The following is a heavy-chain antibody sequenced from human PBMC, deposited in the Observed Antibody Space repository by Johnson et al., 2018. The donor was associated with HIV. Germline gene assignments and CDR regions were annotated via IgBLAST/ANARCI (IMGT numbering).Heavy chain of an antibody. Sequence: VQLVESGGGLVHPGGSLRLSCAASGCTFSRSDMHWVRQGRGKGLEWVSGLNWNGGSTGYADSVKGRFTISRDNAKNSLYLQMNSLRAEDTALYYCARSVGYYDSRGYYYVDAFDIWGHGTMVTVSS. CDR2: LNWNGGST. J-gene: IGHJ3*02. V-gene: IGHV3-20*04. CDR3: ARSVGYYDSRGYYYVDAFDI. CDR1: GCTFSRSD. D-gene: IGHD3-22*01.